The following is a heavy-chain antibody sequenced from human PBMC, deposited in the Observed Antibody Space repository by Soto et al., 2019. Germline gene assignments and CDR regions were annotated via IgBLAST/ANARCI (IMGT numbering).Heavy chain of an antibody. Sequence: GGSLRLSCAASGFTFSSYSMNWVRQAPGKGLEWVSSISSSSSYIYYADSVKGRFTISRDNAKNSLYLQMNSLRAEDTAVYYCARDQSSLDFWSAPANWGQGTLVTVSS. J-gene: IGHJ4*02. D-gene: IGHD3-3*01. CDR1: GFTFSSYS. CDR3: ARDQSSLDFWSAPAN. CDR2: ISSSSSYI. V-gene: IGHV3-21*01.